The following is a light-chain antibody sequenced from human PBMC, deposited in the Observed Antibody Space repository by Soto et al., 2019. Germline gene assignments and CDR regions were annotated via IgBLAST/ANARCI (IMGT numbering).Light chain of an antibody. CDR3: CSYAGSSSGV. V-gene: IGLV2-23*02. CDR1: SSDVGSYNV. Sequence: QSALTQPASVSGSPGQSITISCTGTSSDVGSYNVVSWYQQHPGKAPKLMIYEVSKRPSGVSNRFSGSKSGNTASLTISGLQAEDEAEYYCCSYAGSSSGVFGGGTKLTVL. J-gene: IGLJ3*02. CDR2: EVS.